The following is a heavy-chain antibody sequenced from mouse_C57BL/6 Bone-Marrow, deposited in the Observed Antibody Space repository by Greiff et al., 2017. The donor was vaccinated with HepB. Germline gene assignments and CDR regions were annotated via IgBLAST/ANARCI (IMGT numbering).Heavy chain of an antibody. V-gene: IGHV5-17*01. D-gene: IGHD2-3*01. CDR3: ARAMRYFDV. Sequence: EVQVVESGGGLVKPGGSLKLSCAASGFTFSDYGMHWVRQAPEKGLEWVAYISSGSSTIYYADTVKGRFTISRDNAKNTLFLQMTSLRSEDTAMYYCARAMRYFDVWGTGTTVTVSS. J-gene: IGHJ1*03. CDR2: ISSGSSTI. CDR1: GFTFSDYG.